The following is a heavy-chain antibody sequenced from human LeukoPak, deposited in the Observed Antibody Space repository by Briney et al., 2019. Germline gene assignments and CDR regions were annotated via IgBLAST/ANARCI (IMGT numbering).Heavy chain of an antibody. V-gene: IGHV4-30-4*08. Sequence: YWIGWIRQPPGKGLEWIGYIYYSGSTYYNPSLKSRVTISVDTSKNQFSLKLSSVTAADTAVYYCARGDDSSGYYRGYFDYWGQGTLVTVSS. CDR1: Y. J-gene: IGHJ4*02. D-gene: IGHD3-22*01. CDR2: IYYSGST. CDR3: ARGDDSSGYYRGYFDY.